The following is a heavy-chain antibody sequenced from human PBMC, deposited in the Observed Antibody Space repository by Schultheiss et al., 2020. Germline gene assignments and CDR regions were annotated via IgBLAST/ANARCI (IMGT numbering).Heavy chain of an antibody. D-gene: IGHD3-10*01. J-gene: IGHJ6*02. CDR1: GGTFTSYA. V-gene: IGHV7-4-1*01. CDR2: INTNTGNP. Sequence: ASVKVSCKASGGTFTSYAMNWVRQAPGQGLEWMGWINTNTGNPTYAQGFTGRFVFSLDTSVSTAYLQICSLKAEDTAVYYCARDGQRITMVRGVISNRPYYYYGMDVWGQGTTVTGSS. CDR3: ARDGQRITMVRGVISNRPYYYYGMDV.